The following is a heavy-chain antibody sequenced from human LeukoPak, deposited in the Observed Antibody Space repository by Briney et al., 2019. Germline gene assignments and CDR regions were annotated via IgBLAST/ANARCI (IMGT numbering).Heavy chain of an antibody. J-gene: IGHJ4*02. Sequence: GGSLRLSCAASGFTFSSSWMTWVRQAPGKGLEWVANIKEDGSEKYYVDSVKGRFTISRDNAKNSLYLQMNSLRAEDTAVYYCARDQRASPAAADYWGQGTLVAVSS. V-gene: IGHV3-7*01. CDR1: GFTFSSSW. D-gene: IGHD2-15*01. CDR2: IKEDGSEK. CDR3: ARDQRASPAAADY.